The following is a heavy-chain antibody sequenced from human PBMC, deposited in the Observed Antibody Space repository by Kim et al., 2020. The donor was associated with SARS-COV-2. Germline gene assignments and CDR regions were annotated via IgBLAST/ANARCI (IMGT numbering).Heavy chain of an antibody. V-gene: IGHV1-69*04. J-gene: IGHJ4*02. Sequence: SVKVSCKASGGTFSSYAISWVRQAPGQGLEWMGRIISILGIANYAQKFQGRVTITADKSTSTAYMELSSLRSEDTAVYYCARVFGVARASDYWGQGTLVTVSS. CDR1: GGTFSSYA. CDR3: ARVFGVARASDY. CDR2: IISILGIA. D-gene: IGHD3-3*01.